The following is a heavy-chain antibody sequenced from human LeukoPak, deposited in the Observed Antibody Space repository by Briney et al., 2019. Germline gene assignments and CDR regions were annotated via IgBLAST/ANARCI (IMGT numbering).Heavy chain of an antibody. CDR3: AKDRDFWSGYPTYAFDI. D-gene: IGHD3-3*01. V-gene: IGHV3-23*01. Sequence: PGGSLRLSCAAAGFTFSSYAMSWVRQAPGKGLEWVSAISGSGGSTYYADSVKGRFTISRDNSKNTQYLQMSSLRAEDTAVSYCAKDRDFWSGYPTYAFDIWGQGTMLTVSS. CDR2: ISGSGGST. CDR1: GFTFSSYA. J-gene: IGHJ3*02.